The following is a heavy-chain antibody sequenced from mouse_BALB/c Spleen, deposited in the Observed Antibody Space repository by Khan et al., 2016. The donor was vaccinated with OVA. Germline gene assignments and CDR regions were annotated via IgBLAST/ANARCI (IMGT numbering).Heavy chain of an antibody. V-gene: IGHV2-6*02. Sequence: QVQLKESGPGLVAPSQSLSITCTVSGFSLTTYGVHWVRQPPGKGLEWLVVIWRDGSTNYNSVLKSRLSISKDNSKSRVFLKMNSLQTDDTAMYYCAGWFDGYNSRYAMDYWGQGTSVTVSS. CDR1: GFSLTTYG. J-gene: IGHJ4*01. CDR3: AGWFDGYNSRYAMDY. CDR2: IWRDGST. D-gene: IGHD2-3*01.